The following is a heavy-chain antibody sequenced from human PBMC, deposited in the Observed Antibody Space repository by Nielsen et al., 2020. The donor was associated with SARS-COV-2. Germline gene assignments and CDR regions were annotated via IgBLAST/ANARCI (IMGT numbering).Heavy chain of an antibody. J-gene: IGHJ3*02. CDR3: AIWTSPLTTVNTINAFDI. CDR2: INSNGGST. Sequence: GESLKISCAASGFTFSSYAMHWVRQAPGKGLEYVSAINSNGGSTYYANSVKGRFTISRDNSKNTLYLQMGSLRAEDTAVYYCAIWTSPLTTVNTINAFDIWGQGTMVTVSS. V-gene: IGHV3-64*01. CDR1: GFTFSSYA. D-gene: IGHD4-17*01.